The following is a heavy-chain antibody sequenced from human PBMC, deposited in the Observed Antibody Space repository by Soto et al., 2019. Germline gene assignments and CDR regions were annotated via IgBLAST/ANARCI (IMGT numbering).Heavy chain of an antibody. J-gene: IGHJ4*02. CDR3: AKDSGRGSADYYFDY. Sequence: QVQLVESGGGVVQPGRSLRLSCAASGFTFSYYGMHWVRQAPGEGLEWVAVISNDGKDEYTADSVRGRFAISRDNSKNTLYLQMYSLRAEDTAVYYCAKDSGRGSADYYFDYWGQGTLVTVSS. CDR2: ISNDGKDE. V-gene: IGHV3-30*18. D-gene: IGHD3-10*01. CDR1: GFTFSYYG.